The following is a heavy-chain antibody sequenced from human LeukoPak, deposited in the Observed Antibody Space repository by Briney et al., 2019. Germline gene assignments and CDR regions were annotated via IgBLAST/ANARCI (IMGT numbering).Heavy chain of an antibody. CDR1: GYTFTSYY. J-gene: IGHJ4*02. CDR3: ASSRNNYDSSGYYSPPFDY. CDR2: INPSGGST. Sequence: ASVKVSCKASGYTFTSYYMHWVRQAPGQGLEWMGIINPSGGSTSYAQKFQGRVTMTRDMSTSTVYMELSSLRSEDTAVYYCASSRNNYDSSGYYSPPFDYWGQGTLVTVSS. D-gene: IGHD3-22*01. V-gene: IGHV1-46*01.